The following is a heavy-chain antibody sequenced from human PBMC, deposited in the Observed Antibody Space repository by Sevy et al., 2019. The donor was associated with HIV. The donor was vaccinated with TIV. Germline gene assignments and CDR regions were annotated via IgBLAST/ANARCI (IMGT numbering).Heavy chain of an antibody. CDR1: GGSIISSYYY. J-gene: IGHJ4*02. CDR3: XXXXXSYHLFDS. Sequence: SETLSLTCSVSGGSIISSYYYWGWIRQSPGKGLEWIGSIFHSGNTYYNPSLKTRVSISVDTSRSQFSLTLTSVTVAXXXXXXXXXXXXSYHLFDSWGRGTRVTVSS. D-gene: IGHD3-10*01. V-gene: IGHV4-39*01. CDR2: IFHSGNT.